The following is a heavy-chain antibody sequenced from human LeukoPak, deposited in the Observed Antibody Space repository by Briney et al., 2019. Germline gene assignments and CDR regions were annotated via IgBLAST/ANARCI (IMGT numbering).Heavy chain of an antibody. CDR3: ARSTDTMITFGGVIVGDAFDI. D-gene: IGHD3-16*02. CDR2: ISRSGEST. J-gene: IGHJ3*02. CDR1: GFTFSSYS. V-gene: IGHV3-21*01. Sequence: PGGSLRLSCAASGFTFSSYSMNWVRQAPGKGLEWVSSISRSGESTFYADSVKGRFTISRDNAKNSLYLQMNSLRAEDTAVYYCARSTDTMITFGGVIVGDAFDIWGQGTMVTVSS.